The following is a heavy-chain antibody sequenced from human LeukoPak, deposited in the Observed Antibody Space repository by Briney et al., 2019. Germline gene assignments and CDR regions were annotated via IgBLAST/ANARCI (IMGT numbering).Heavy chain of an antibody. Sequence: GGSLRLSCAASGFTFSSYAMHWVRQAPGKGLEWVAVISYDGSNKYYADSVKGPFIISRANSKNTLYLQLNSLRAEDTAVYYCARGEWDDGVYYFDYWGQGTLVTVSS. CDR2: ISYDGSNK. CDR3: ARGEWDDGVYYFDY. D-gene: IGHD1-26*01. V-gene: IGHV3-30*04. J-gene: IGHJ4*02. CDR1: GFTFSSYA.